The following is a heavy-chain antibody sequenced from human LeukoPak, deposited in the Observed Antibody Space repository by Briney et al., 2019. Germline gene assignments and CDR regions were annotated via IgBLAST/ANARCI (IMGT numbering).Heavy chain of an antibody. D-gene: IGHD1-1*01. Sequence: GGSLRLSCAASGFIFSNYWMSWVRQAPGKGLEWVASIKDDESEINHADSVKGRLTISRDNAKRSLYLQMSSLRDEDTAIYYCARHTGTALDYWGQGTLVTVSS. CDR1: GFIFSNYW. J-gene: IGHJ4*02. CDR3: ARHTGTALDY. V-gene: IGHV3-7*01. CDR2: IKDDESEI.